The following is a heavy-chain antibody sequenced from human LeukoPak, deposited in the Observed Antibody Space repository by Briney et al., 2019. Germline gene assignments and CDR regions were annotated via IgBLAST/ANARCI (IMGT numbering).Heavy chain of an antibody. CDR1: GGSISSGSYY. CDR3: ARHFLGKVGATYFDY. CDR2: IYTSGST. J-gene: IGHJ4*02. D-gene: IGHD1-26*01. V-gene: IGHV4-61*09. Sequence: PSETLSLTCTVSGGSISSGSYYWSWIRQPAGKGLEWIGHIYTSGSTNYNPSLKSRVTISVDTSKNQFSLKLSSVTAADTAVYYCARHFLGKVGATYFDYWGQGTLVTVSS.